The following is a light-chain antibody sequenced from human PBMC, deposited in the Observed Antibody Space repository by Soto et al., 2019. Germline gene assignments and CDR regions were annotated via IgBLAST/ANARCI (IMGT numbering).Light chain of an antibody. Sequence: EIVMTQSPATLSVSPGERATLSCRASQSVSNNLAWYQKKPGQAPMLLIYGASTMATGIPARFSGSGSGTEFTLTISRLQSEDFAVYYCQQYNNLWTFGQGTMVEIK. J-gene: IGKJ1*01. CDR1: QSVSNN. V-gene: IGKV3-15*01. CDR3: QQYNNLWT. CDR2: GAS.